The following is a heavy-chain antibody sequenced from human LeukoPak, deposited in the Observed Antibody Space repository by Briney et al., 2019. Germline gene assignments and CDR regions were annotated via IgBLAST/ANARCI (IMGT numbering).Heavy chain of an antibody. CDR2: IIPIFGTA. CDR1: GGTFSSYA. D-gene: IGHD4-17*01. CDR3: ASSDYGDYVRDYYYYMDV. Sequence: SVKVSCKASGGTFSSYAISWVRQAPGQGLEWMGGIIPIFGTANYAQKFQGRVTITADKSTSTAYMELSSLRSEDTAVYYCASSDYGDYVRDYYYYMDVWGKGTTVTVSS. V-gene: IGHV1-69*06. J-gene: IGHJ6*03.